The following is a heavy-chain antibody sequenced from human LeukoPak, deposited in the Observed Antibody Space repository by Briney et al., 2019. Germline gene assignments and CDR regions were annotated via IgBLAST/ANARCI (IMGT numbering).Heavy chain of an antibody. CDR1: GGSFSGYY. CDR2: INHSGSP. D-gene: IGHD3-10*01. J-gene: IGHJ6*02. CDR3: ARRGVLWFGELFYYGMDV. V-gene: IGHV4-34*01. Sequence: PSETLSLTCAVYGGSFSGYYWSWVRQPPGKGREWIGEINHSGSPNYNPSLKSRVTISVDTSKTLFSLKLSSVTAADTAVYYCARRGVLWFGELFYYGMDVWGQGTTVTVSS.